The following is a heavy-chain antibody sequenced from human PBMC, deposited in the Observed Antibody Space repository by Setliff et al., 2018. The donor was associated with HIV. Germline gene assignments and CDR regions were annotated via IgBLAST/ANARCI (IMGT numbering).Heavy chain of an antibody. J-gene: IGHJ3*02. CDR3: ARRSTFNAFDI. Sequence: ASVKVSCKASGYTFTAYYIHWVRQAPGQGLEWMGWINSASGGTNYAQKFQGRVTLTTDTSTRTGYMEMRSLKSDDTAVYYCARRSTFNAFDIWGQGTMVTVSS. V-gene: IGHV1-2*02. CDR2: INSASGGT. CDR1: GYTFTAYY.